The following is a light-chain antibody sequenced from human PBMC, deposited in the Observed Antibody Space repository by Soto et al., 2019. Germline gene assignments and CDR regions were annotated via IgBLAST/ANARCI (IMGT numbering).Light chain of an antibody. V-gene: IGKV3-20*01. CDR2: GAS. CDR1: QSVSSSY. CDR3: QHYGRSPYT. J-gene: IGKJ2*01. Sequence: EIVLTQSPGTLSLSPGERATLSCRASQSVSSSYLAWYQQNPGQAPRLLIYGASSRATGIPDRFSGSGSGTDFTLSIIRLETEEFAVYDCQHYGRSPYTFGQGTKLAIK.